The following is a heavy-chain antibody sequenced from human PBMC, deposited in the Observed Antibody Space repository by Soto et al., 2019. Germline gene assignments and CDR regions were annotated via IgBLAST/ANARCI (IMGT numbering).Heavy chain of an antibody. CDR2: IYYSGST. V-gene: IGHV4-31*02. CDR3: ARLGAYYRSPDS. Sequence: SETLSLTCTVSGGSISSGGYYCSWIRQHPGKGLEWIGYIYYSGSTYYNPSLKSRVSISVETSKNQFSLKLSSVTASDTAVYYCARLGAYYRSPDSWGKRPLVTVSS. CDR1: GGSISSGGYY. J-gene: IGHJ5*01. D-gene: IGHD2-21*01.